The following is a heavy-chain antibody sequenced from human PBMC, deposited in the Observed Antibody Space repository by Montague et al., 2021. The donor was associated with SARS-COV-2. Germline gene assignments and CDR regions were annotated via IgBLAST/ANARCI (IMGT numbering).Heavy chain of an antibody. D-gene: IGHD2-15*01. CDR2: IYYTGSP. CDR1: GGSISSSSYY. CDR3: ARRARWNVVVVVGDRHAFDI. Sequence: SETLSLTCTVSGGSISSSSYYWGWIRQLPGKGLEWIGSIYYTGSPYYNPSLKSRVTISVDTSKNQFSLNLSSVTAADTAVYYCARRARWNVVVVVGDRHAFDIWGQGTMVTVSS. J-gene: IGHJ3*02. V-gene: IGHV4-39*01.